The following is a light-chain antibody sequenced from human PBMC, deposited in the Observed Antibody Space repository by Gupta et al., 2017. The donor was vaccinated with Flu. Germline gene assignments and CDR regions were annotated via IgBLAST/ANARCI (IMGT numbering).Light chain of an antibody. Sequence: SALSQPASVSGSPGQSITISCTGTSSDVGGYNLVSWYQQYPGKAPKLLIYEVHKRPSGVSDRFSGSKSGNTASLTIAGLQADDEADYYCCSYAVIRDRQLFGGGTKLTVL. J-gene: IGLJ2*01. CDR3: CSYAVIRDRQL. V-gene: IGLV2-23*02. CDR1: SSDVGGYNL. CDR2: EVH.